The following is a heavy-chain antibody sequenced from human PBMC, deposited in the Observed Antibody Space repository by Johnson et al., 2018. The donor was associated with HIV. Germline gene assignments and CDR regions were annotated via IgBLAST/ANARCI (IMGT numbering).Heavy chain of an antibody. J-gene: IGHJ3*02. V-gene: IGHV3-7*01. CDR2: IKQDGSEK. Sequence: VLLVESGGGLVQPGGSLRLSCAASGFTFSSYWMSWVRQAPGKGLEWVANIKQDGSEKYYVDSVKGRFTISRDNAKNSLYLQMNSLRAEDTAVYYCARESTYCGGDCYDAFDIWGQGTMVTVSS. CDR1: GFTFSSYW. CDR3: ARESTYCGGDCYDAFDI. D-gene: IGHD2-21*02.